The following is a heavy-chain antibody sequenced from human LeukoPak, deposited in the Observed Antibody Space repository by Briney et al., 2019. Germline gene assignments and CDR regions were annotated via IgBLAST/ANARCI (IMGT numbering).Heavy chain of an antibody. V-gene: IGHV3-23*01. CDR3: AKDRDIVVVPYFDY. CDR2: ISGSGGST. Sequence: GGSLRLSCAASGSTFSSYAMSWVRQAPGKGLEWVSAISGSGGSTYYADSVKGRFTISRDNSKNTLYLQMNSLRAEDTAVYYCAKDRDIVVVPYFDYWGQGTLVTVSS. D-gene: IGHD2-2*01. J-gene: IGHJ4*02. CDR1: GSTFSSYA.